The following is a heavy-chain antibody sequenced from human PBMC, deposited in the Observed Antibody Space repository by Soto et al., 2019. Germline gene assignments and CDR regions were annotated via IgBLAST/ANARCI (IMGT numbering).Heavy chain of an antibody. V-gene: IGHV1-8*01. CDR1: GYTFTSYD. J-gene: IGHJ6*02. Sequence: AASVKVSCKASGYTFTSYDINWVRQATGQGLEWMGWMNPNSGNTGYAQKFQGRVTMTRNTSISTAYMELSSLRSEDTAVYYCAGGRPDYGFWSGYYFYYYYYGMDVWGQGTTVTVSS. D-gene: IGHD3-3*01. CDR2: MNPNSGNT. CDR3: AGGRPDYGFWSGYYFYYYYYGMDV.